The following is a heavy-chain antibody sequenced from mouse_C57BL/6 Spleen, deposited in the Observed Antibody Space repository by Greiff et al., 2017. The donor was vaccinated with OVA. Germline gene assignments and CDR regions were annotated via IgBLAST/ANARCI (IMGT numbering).Heavy chain of an antibody. CDR2: IVPNSGGT. J-gene: IGHJ1*03. V-gene: IGHV1-72*01. CDR3: ARYGSSYWYFDV. Sequence: QVQLQQPGAELVKPGASVKLSCKASGYTFTSYWMPWVKQRPGRGLEWIGRIVPNSGGTKYNEKFKSKATLTVDKPSSTAYMQLSSLTSEDSAVYYCARYGSSYWYFDVWGTGTTVTVSS. CDR1: GYTFTSYW. D-gene: IGHD1-1*01.